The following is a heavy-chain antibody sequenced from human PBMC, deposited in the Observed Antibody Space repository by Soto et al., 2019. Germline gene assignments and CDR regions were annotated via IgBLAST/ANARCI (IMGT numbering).Heavy chain of an antibody. V-gene: IGHV5-51*01. J-gene: IGHJ1*01. CDR1: GYIFTSYW. Sequence: XESLKISCKGSGYIFTSYWIGWVRQMPGRGLEWMGIIYPADSDTRYSPSFQGQVTMSADKSVSTAYLQWSSLKASDTAMYYCARLVYSNSWEEYFKQWGKGTLVTVSS. CDR3: ARLVYSNSWEEYFKQ. D-gene: IGHD6-13*01. CDR2: IYPADSDT.